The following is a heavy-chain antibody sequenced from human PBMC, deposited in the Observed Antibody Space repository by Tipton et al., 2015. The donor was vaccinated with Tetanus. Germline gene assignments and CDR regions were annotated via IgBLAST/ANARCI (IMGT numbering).Heavy chain of an antibody. CDR2: IRGSGGHI. Sequence: SLRLSCVGSGFNFSTYTMNWVRQAPGKGLEWVSSIRGSGGHIYYADSVKGRFTISRDNGKNLLYLQMNSLRVEDTAVYYCARDPHTIRTGNHRGFDYWGQGTKVTVSS. D-gene: IGHD3-10*01. V-gene: IGHV3-21*04. CDR3: ARDPHTIRTGNHRGFDY. J-gene: IGHJ4*02. CDR1: GFNFSTYT.